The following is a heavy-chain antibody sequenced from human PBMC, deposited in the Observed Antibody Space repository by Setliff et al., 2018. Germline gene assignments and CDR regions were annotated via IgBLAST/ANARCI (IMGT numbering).Heavy chain of an antibody. CDR2: IYYSGST. J-gene: IGHJ6*03. V-gene: IGHV4-39*07. CDR3: ARDHGGAAPYYYYYMDV. CDR1: GGSISSSSYY. Sequence: SETLSLTCTVSGGSISSSSYYWGWIRQPPGKGLEWIGSIYYSGSTYYNPSLKSRVTISVDTSKNQFSLKLSSVTAADTAVYYCARDHGGAAPYYYYYMDVWGKGTTVTVSS. D-gene: IGHD6-13*01.